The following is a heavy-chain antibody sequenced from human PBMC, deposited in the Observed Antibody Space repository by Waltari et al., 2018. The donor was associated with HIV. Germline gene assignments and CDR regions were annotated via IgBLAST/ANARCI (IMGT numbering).Heavy chain of an antibody. CDR3: ASQSTGWYKSIDF. J-gene: IGHJ4*02. CDR2: IYYIGNT. D-gene: IGHD6-19*01. Sequence: QLQMQESGPGLVTPSETLSLTCTVSGASISSGNYYWTWIRQPPGKTLEWIGNIYYIGNTYHNPSLKGRVTISADTSKNNFSLRLTSVTAADTALYYCASQSTGWYKSIDFWGQGTLVTVSS. CDR1: GASISSGNYY. V-gene: IGHV4-39*02.